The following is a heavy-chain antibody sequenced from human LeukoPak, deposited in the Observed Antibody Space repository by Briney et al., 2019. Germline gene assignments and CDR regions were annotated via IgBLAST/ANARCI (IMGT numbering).Heavy chain of an antibody. J-gene: IGHJ4*02. CDR1: GFTFSSYA. CDR3: AKRDFGGNSD. CDR2: ISHSGST. Sequence: GGSLRLSCAASGFTFSSYAMSWVRQAPGKGLEWVSSISHSGSTYYADSVKGRFSISRDNSKNTLYLQMNSLRAEDTAVYYCAKRDFGGNSDWGQGTLVTVS. V-gene: IGHV3-23*01. D-gene: IGHD4-23*01.